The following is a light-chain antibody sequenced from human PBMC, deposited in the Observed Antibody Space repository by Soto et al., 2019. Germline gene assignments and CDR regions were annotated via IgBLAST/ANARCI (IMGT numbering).Light chain of an antibody. CDR1: RGVSSGY. CDR3: QNYDISSWK. J-gene: IGKJ1*01. V-gene: IGKV3-20*01. CDR2: AAS. Sequence: ELVLTQAPVTLSLSPGEIATLSCSASRGVSSGYLAWYQQKPGQAPRPLIYAASNRATGIPGRFSGSGFGTDFTLTISRLEPEDFAVYYCQNYDISSWKFGQGTKVDIK.